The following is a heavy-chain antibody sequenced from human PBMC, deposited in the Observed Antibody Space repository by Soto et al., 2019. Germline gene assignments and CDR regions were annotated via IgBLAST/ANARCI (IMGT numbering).Heavy chain of an antibody. J-gene: IGHJ4*02. Sequence: PGRSLRLSCAASGFTFSSYGMHFVRQAPGKGLEWVSDIWYDGTNTYYADSVKGRFTISRDNSKNTLYLQMNSLRAEDTAVYYCARTAYYYESSGYYFDCWGQGTRVTVSS. V-gene: IGHV3-33*01. CDR3: ARTAYYYESSGYYFDC. CDR2: IWYDGTNT. CDR1: GFTFSSYG. D-gene: IGHD3-22*01.